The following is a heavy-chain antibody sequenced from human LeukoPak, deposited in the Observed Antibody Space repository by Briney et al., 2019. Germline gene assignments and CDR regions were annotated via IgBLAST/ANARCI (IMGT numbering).Heavy chain of an antibody. V-gene: IGHV1-58*02. CDR1: GYTFTSYD. Sequence: SVKVSCKTSGYTFTSYDINWVRQATGQGLEWMGWIVVGSGNTNYAQKFQERVTITRDMSTSTAYMELSSLRSEDTAVYYCAADAGGEYGMDVWGQGTTVTVSS. CDR2: IVVGSGNT. J-gene: IGHJ6*02. CDR3: AADAGGEYGMDV. D-gene: IGHD3-16*01.